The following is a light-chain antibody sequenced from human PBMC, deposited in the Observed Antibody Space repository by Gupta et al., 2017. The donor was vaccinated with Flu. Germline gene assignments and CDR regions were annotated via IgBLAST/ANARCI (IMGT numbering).Light chain of an antibody. J-gene: IGLJ1*01. V-gene: IGLV2-11*01. CDR3: CSYAGTYSHV. CDR1: SSDVGGYNY. CDR2: DVS. Sequence: QSALTQPRSVSGSPGQSVTISCTATSSDVGGYNYVSWYQQHPGKAPKVMIYDVSKRPSGVPDRFSGSKSDNTASLTISGLQAEDEADYYCCSYAGTYSHVFGPGTKVTVL.